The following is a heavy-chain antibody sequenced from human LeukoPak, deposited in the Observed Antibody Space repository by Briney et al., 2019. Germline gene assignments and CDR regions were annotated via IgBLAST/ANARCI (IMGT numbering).Heavy chain of an antibody. D-gene: IGHD2-2*01. V-gene: IGHV3-30*02. CDR1: GFTFSSYW. CDR2: IRYDGSNK. CDR3: ASPLDPYCSSTSCYPFDY. Sequence: PGGSLRLSCAASGFTFSSYWMHWVRQAPGKGLEWVAFIRYDGSNKYYADSVKGRFTISRDNSKNTLYLQMNSLRAEDTAVYYCASPLDPYCSSTSCYPFDYWGQGTLVTVSS. J-gene: IGHJ4*02.